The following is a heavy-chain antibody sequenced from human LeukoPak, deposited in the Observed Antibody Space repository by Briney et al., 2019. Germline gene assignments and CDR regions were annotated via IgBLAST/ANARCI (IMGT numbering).Heavy chain of an antibody. V-gene: IGHV5-51*01. CDR1: GYSFTSYW. D-gene: IGHD3-16*01. CDR2: IYPGDSDT. J-gene: IGHJ4*02. Sequence: KPGESLKISCKGSGYSFTSYWIGWVRQMPGKGLEWMGIIYPGDSDTRYSPSFQGQVTTSADKSISTAYPQWSSLKASDTAMYYCARQPYYDYVWGSFSPGYYFDYWGQGTLVTVSS. CDR3: ARQPYYDYVWGSFSPGYYFDY.